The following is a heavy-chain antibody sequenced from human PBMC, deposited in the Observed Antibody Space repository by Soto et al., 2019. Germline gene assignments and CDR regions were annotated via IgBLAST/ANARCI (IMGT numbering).Heavy chain of an antibody. Sequence: QLQLQESGPGLVKPSETLSLTCTVSGGSISSSSYYWGWIRQPPGKGLEWIGSIYYSGSASYNPSLNGRVTISVDTSKNQFSLKLSSVTAADTAVYYCARQGLNLDYGDYNPTFFDYWGQGTLVTVSS. J-gene: IGHJ4*02. V-gene: IGHV4-39*01. CDR3: ARQGLNLDYGDYNPTFFDY. CDR1: GGSISSSSYY. D-gene: IGHD4-17*01. CDR2: IYYSGSA.